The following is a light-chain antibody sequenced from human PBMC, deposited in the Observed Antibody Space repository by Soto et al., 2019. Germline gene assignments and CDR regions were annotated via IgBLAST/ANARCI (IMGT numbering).Light chain of an antibody. CDR3: SSYTSSRV. J-gene: IGLJ1*01. Sequence: QSALTQPASVSGAPGQSITISCSGTSSDVGGYNYVSWYQQHPGKPPNLMIYEVSNRPSGVSTRFSGAKSGNTASLTISGRQAEDEADYYCSSYTSSRVFGTGTKLTVL. CDR1: SSDVGGYNY. CDR2: EVS. V-gene: IGLV2-14*01.